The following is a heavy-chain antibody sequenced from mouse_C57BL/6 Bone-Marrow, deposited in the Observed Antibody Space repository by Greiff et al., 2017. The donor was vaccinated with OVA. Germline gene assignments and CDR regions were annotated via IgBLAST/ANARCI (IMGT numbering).Heavy chain of an antibody. D-gene: IGHD2-2*01. CDR3: ARSTMVTTRFAY. Sequence: VQLQQSGAELARPGASVKMSCKASGYTFTSYTMHWVKQRPGQGLEWIGYINPSSGYTKYNQKFKDKATLTADKSSSTAYMQLSSLTSEYSAVYYGARSTMVTTRFAYWGQGTLFTVSA. V-gene: IGHV1-4*01. CDR2: INPSSGYT. CDR1: GYTFTSYT. J-gene: IGHJ3*01.